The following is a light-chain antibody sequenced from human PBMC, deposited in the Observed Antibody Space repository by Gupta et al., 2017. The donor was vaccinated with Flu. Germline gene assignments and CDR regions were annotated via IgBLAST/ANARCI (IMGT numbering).Light chain of an antibody. CDR1: SSDIGGYDY. V-gene: IGLV2-14*03. CDR3: SSFTSSTTLVV. J-gene: IGLJ2*01. Sequence: ITSSCTGTSSDIGGYDYVSWFQQHPGKAPKLMIYAVTTRPSGISNRFSGSKSGNTASLTISGLQAEDEADYYCSSFTSSTTLVVFGGGTQLTVL. CDR2: AVT.